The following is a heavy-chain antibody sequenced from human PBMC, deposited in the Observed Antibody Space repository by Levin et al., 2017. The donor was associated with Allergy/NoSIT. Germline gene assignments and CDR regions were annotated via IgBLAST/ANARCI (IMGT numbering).Heavy chain of an antibody. CDR1: GASISSGDYY. V-gene: IGHV4-31*03. CDR3: AREDGIADRPRYFDL. Sequence: PSETLSLTCSVSGASISSGDYYWSWIRQHPGEGLEWIGYIYYSGSTYYKASLKSRVTISIDTSKNQFFLNLRSVTAADTAVYYCAREDGIADRPRYFDLWGRGTLVTVSS. CDR2: IYYSGST. D-gene: IGHD6-6*01. J-gene: IGHJ2*01.